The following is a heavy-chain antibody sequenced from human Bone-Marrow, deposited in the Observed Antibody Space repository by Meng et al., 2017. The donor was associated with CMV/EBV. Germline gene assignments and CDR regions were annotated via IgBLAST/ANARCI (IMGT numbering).Heavy chain of an antibody. CDR2: IYYSGST. D-gene: IGHD1-1*01. J-gene: IGHJ5*02. Sequence: QLQLQESGPGLVKPSDTLSLTVSGCSIISSSYYWGWIRQPPGKGLEXIWSIYYSGSTYYNPSLKSRVTISVDTSKNQFSLKLSSVTAADTAVYYCARQTSLGFDPWGQGTLVTVSS. V-gene: IGHV4-39*01. CDR1: GCSIISSSYY. CDR3: ARQTSLGFDP.